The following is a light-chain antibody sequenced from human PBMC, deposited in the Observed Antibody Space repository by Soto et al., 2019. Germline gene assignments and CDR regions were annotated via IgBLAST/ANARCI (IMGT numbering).Light chain of an antibody. CDR1: QGISSY. CDR2: AAS. CDR3: QQLNSYPLT. Sequence: DIQLTQSPSFLSASVGDRVTSTGRASQGISSYLAWYQQKPGKAPRLLIYAASTLQSGVPSRFSGSGSGTEFTLPISSLQPEDFATYYCQQLNSYPLTFGGGTKV. V-gene: IGKV1-9*01. J-gene: IGKJ4*01.